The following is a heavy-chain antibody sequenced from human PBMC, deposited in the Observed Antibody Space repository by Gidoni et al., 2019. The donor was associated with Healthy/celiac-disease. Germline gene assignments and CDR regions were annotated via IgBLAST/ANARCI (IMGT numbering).Heavy chain of an antibody. Sequence: QVQLVESGGGVVQPGRSLRLSCAASGFTFSSYAMHWVRPAPGKGLEWVAVISYDGSNKYYADSVKGRFTISRDNSKNTLYLQMNSLRAEDTAVYYCARGEHYYYGMDVWGQGTTVTVSS. CDR3: ARGEHYYYGMDV. D-gene: IGHD1-1*01. V-gene: IGHV3-30-3*01. CDR2: ISYDGSNK. J-gene: IGHJ6*02. CDR1: GFTFSSYA.